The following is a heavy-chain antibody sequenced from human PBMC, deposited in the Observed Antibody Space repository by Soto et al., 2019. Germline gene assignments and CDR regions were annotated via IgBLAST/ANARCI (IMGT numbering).Heavy chain of an antibody. Sequence: SETLSLTCTVSGGSISSYYWSWIRQPPGKGLEWIGYIYYSGSTNYNPSLKSRVTISVDTSKNQFSLKLSSVTAADTAVYYCARHGSRMGYYYMDVWGKGTTVTVSS. CDR2: IYYSGST. CDR1: GGSISSYY. D-gene: IGHD3-16*01. J-gene: IGHJ6*03. V-gene: IGHV4-59*08. CDR3: ARHGSRMGYYYMDV.